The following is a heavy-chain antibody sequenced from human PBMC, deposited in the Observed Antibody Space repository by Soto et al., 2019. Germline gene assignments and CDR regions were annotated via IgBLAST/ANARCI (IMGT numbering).Heavy chain of an antibody. Sequence: QVQLQESGPGLVKPSWTLSLTCAGSSGSISSSNWWSWVRQPPGKGLEWSGDVYHSGSTNDNPSLKSRVTISVAKSKNQFFRGRSSVTDVNTAVNCRERGGSSVQSIEYYYYRDVWGNGTTVTVS. CDR1: SGSISSSNW. CDR3: ERGGSSVQSIEYYYYRDV. D-gene: IGHD6-19*01. V-gene: IGHV4-4*01. J-gene: IGHJ6*03. CDR2: VYHSGST.